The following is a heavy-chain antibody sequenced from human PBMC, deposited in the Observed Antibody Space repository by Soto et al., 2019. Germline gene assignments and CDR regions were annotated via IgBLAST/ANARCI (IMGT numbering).Heavy chain of an antibody. J-gene: IGHJ6*02. V-gene: IGHV3-30-3*01. CDR2: ISYDGSNK. CDR3: ARDNNDFWSGLHPRVNGMDV. CDR1: GFTFSSYA. D-gene: IGHD3-3*01. Sequence: SLRLSCAAYGFTFSSYAMRWVRQAPGTGLEWVAVISYDGSNKYYADSVKGRFTISRDNSKNTLYLQMNSLRAEDTAVYYCARDNNDFWSGLHPRVNGMDVWGQGTTVTVSS.